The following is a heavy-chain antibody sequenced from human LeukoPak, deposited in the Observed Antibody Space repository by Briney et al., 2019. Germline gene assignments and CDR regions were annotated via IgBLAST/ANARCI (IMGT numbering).Heavy chain of an antibody. CDR3: AKTTSSLWFGEFRGGANYFDY. V-gene: IGHV3-23*01. CDR1: GFNFNRFA. Sequence: GGSLRLSCTASGFNFNRFAVTWVRQAPGKGLEWVSAISGSGGTTHYADSVKGRFSISRDNSKNTLYLQLSRVRAEDTAVCYCAKTTSSLWFGEFRGGANYFDYWGQGALVTVSS. CDR2: ISGSGGTT. D-gene: IGHD3-10*01. J-gene: IGHJ4*02.